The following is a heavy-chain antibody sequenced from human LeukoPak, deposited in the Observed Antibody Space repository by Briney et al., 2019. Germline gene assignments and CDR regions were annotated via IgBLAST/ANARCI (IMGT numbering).Heavy chain of an antibody. CDR2: ISSSSSYI. J-gene: IGHJ4*02. CDR3: ARDRDSSGYYP. Sequence: PGGSLRLSCAASGFTFSSYSMNWVRQAPGKGLEWVSSISSSSSYIYYADSVKGRYTISRDNAKNSLYLQMNSLRAEDTAVYYCARDRDSSGYYPWGQGTLVTVSS. D-gene: IGHD3-22*01. V-gene: IGHV3-21*01. CDR1: GFTFSSYS.